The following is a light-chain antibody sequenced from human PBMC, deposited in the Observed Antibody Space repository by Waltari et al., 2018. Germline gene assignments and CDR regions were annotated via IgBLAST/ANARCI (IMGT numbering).Light chain of an antibody. Sequence: EIVLTQSPGTLSLSPGEIAILSCRASQSVGRTLAWYQQKPGQAPRRLIYGASNRATGIPDRFSGSGSGTDFSLTISRLEPEDFSVYYCQHYVRLPVTFGQGTRVEI. CDR3: QHYVRLPVT. CDR1: QSVGRT. J-gene: IGKJ1*01. V-gene: IGKV3-20*01. CDR2: GAS.